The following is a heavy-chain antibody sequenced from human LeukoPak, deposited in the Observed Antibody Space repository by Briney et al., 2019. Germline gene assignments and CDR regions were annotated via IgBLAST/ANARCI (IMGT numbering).Heavy chain of an antibody. D-gene: IGHD6-13*01. CDR2: TYQRSKWYN. V-gene: IGHV6-1*01. J-gene: IGHJ4*02. CDR3: ARSPSPYSSSWYFDY. Sequence: SQTLSLTCAISGDSFSINSAAWNWIRQSPSRGLEWLGRTYQRSKWYNDYAVSVKSRITINPDISKNQFSLQLNSVTPEDTAVYYCARSPSPYSSSWYFDYWGQGTLVAVSS. CDR1: GDSFSINSAA.